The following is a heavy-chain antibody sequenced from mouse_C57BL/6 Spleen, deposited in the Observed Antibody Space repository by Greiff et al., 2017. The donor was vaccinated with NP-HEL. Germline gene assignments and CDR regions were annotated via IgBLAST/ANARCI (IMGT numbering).Heavy chain of an antibody. CDR3: VKAVLTGTWYFDV. V-gene: IGHV7-4*01. CDR1: GFTFTDYY. J-gene: IGHJ1*03. CDR2: SRNKANGYTT. D-gene: IGHD4-1*01. Sequence: EVQGVESGGGLVQPGASLRLSCAASGFTFTDYYMSWVRQPPGKAPEWLALSRNKANGYTTEYTASVKGRFTISRDNSQNILYLQMNTLRAEDSATYYCVKAVLTGTWYFDVWGTGTTVTVSS.